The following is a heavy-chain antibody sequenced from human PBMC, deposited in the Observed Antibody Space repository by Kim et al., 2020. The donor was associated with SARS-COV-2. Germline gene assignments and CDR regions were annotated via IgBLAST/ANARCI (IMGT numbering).Heavy chain of an antibody. J-gene: IGHJ6*02. CDR2: IQYTGNT. V-gene: IGHV4-59*13. CDR3: ARGAGWWDV. D-gene: IGHD2-8*01. Sequence: SETLSLTCTVSGGYINNYYWSWIRQPPGKGLEWVGFIQYTGNTRYNPSLKSRVTISLDTSENHFSLSLTSVTAADTAVYYCARGAGWWDVWGHGTTVTVSS. CDR1: GGYINNYY.